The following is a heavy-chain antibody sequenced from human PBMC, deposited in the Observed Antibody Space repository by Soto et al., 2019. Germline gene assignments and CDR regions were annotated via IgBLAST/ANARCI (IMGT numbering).Heavy chain of an antibody. D-gene: IGHD2-8*01. CDR3: VRGLILLMLYAPSALSSYYYYGMDV. V-gene: IGHV4-34*01. CDR1: GGSFSGYY. CDR2: INHSGST. J-gene: IGHJ6*02. Sequence: PSETLSLTCAVYGGSFSGYYWSWIRQPPGKGLEWIGEINHSGSTNYNPSLKSRVTISVDTSKNQFSLKLSSVTAADTAVFYCVRGLILLMLYAPSALSSYYYYGMDVWGQGTTVTVSS.